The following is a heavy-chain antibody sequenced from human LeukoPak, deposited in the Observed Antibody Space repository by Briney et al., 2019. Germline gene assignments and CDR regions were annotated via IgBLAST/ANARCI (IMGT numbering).Heavy chain of an antibody. J-gene: IGHJ3*02. CDR2: IKQDGSGK. CDR3: ARDSSIDFPPDAFDI. V-gene: IGHV3-7*01. D-gene: IGHD6-6*01. Sequence: GGSLRLSCAASGFTFSGYWMSWVRQAPGKGLEWVANIKQDGSGKYYVDSVKGRFTISRDNAKNSLYLQMNSLRAEDTAVYYCARDSSIDFPPDAFDIWGQGTMVTVSS. CDR1: GFTFSGYW.